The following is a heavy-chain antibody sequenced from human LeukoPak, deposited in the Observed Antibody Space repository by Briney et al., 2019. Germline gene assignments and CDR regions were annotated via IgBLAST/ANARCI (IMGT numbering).Heavy chain of an antibody. CDR3: ARAQYVDISGFYPGY. J-gene: IGHJ4*02. Sequence: PSETLSLTCAVYGGSFSGYYWNWIRQPPGKGLEWIGEINHSGSTNYNPSLRSRVTISVDTSKSQFSLKLSSVTAADTAVYYCARAQYVDISGFYPGYWGQGILVTVSS. CDR2: INHSGST. CDR1: GGSFSGYY. V-gene: IGHV4-34*01. D-gene: IGHD3-22*01.